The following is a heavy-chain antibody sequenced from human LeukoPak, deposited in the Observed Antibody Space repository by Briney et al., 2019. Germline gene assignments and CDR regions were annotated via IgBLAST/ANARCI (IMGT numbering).Heavy chain of an antibody. Sequence: GESLRISCKGSGYTFTSYWIGWVRQMPGKGLEWMGIINPGDSDTRYSPSFQGQVTISADKSISTAYLQWTSLKASDTAMYYCARHGSGSYQFTADYYYGMDVWGQGTLVTVSS. J-gene: IGHJ6*02. CDR2: INPGDSDT. CDR1: GYTFTSYW. D-gene: IGHD1-26*01. CDR3: ARHGSGSYQFTADYYYGMDV. V-gene: IGHV5-51*01.